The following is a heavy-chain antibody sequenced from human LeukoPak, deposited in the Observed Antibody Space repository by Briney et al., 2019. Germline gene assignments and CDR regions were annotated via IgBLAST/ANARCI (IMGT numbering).Heavy chain of an antibody. V-gene: IGHV3-30*02. CDR1: GVNLVNSG. CDR2: IRSNGTTK. CDR3: GGTSRGY. Sequence: GGSLRLSCAASGVNLVNSGMHWVRQAPSKGSKWMVIIRSNGTTKVYGDSGEGRFITSRHKFNNTRYEQTTGLSLEDTAYYDCGGTSRGYWGHGTLVTVSS. J-gene: IGHJ4*01. D-gene: IGHD3-16*01.